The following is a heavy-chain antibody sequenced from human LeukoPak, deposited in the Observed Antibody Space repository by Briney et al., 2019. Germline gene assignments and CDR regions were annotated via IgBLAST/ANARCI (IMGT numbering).Heavy chain of an antibody. CDR1: GYTFTGYY. CDR2: INPNSGGT. CDR3: ARDRGYSGNGAFDI. D-gene: IGHD5-12*01. J-gene: IGHJ3*02. Sequence: ASVKVSCKASGYTFTGYYMHWVRQAPGQGLEWMGRINPNSGGTNYAQKFQGRVTMTMDTSISTAYMELSRLRSDDTAVYYCARDRGYSGNGAFDIWGQGTMVTVSS. V-gene: IGHV1-2*06.